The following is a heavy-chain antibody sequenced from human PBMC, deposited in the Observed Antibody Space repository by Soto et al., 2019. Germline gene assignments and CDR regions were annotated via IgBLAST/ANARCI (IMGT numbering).Heavy chain of an antibody. CDR3: AKDLRWLQLSYAFDI. Sequence: HPGGSLRLSCAASGFTFDVYAMHWVRQAPGKGLEWVSGISWSSGSIGYADSVKGRSTISIDNAKNSLFLQMNSLRAEDTALYYCAKDLRWLQLSYAFDIWGQGTMVTVSS. CDR2: ISWSSGSI. CDR1: GFTFDVYA. V-gene: IGHV3-9*01. D-gene: IGHD1-1*01. J-gene: IGHJ3*02.